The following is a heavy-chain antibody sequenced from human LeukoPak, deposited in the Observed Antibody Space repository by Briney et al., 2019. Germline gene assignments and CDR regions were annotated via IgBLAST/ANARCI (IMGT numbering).Heavy chain of an antibody. D-gene: IGHD3-22*01. CDR1: GYTFTSYG. CDR3: ARVRHYYDSSGYTIYYYYYYMDV. CDR2: ISAYNGNT. J-gene: IGHJ6*03. Sequence: ASVKVSCKRSGYTFTSYGISWVRQAPGQGLEWMGWISAYNGNTNYAQQLQGRVTMTTDTSTSTAYMELRSLRSDDTAVYYCARVRHYYDSSGYTIYYYYYYMDVWGKGTTVTVSS. V-gene: IGHV1-18*01.